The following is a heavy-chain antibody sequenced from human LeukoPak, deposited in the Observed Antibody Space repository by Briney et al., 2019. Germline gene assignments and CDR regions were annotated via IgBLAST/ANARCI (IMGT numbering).Heavy chain of an antibody. CDR3: VRSISFNWFDP. CDR2: IYTGSGET. Sequence: GGSLRLSCAVSGFPVRTNYMSWVRQAPGKGLEWVSVIYTGSGETYYADSVKGRFTISRDNSKNTLHLQMNSLRAEDTAVYYCVRSISFNWFDPWGQGTLVTVSS. D-gene: IGHD3-3*01. CDR1: GFPVRTNY. J-gene: IGHJ5*02. V-gene: IGHV3-53*01.